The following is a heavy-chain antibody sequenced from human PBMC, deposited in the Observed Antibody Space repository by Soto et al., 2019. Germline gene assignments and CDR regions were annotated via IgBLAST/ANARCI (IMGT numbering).Heavy chain of an antibody. V-gene: IGHV3-23*01. D-gene: IGHD5-18*01. CDR2: INGGGTT. CDR3: ARDQTGYGRFDY. Sequence: GVSLRLSFSASGFPFSKYVMNWFRQAPGKGLEWVSAINGGGTTYYTDSVEGRFTISRDNSKNTVYLEMNSLRAEDTAMYYCARDQTGYGRFDYWGQGTQVTVSS. J-gene: IGHJ4*02. CDR1: GFPFSKYV.